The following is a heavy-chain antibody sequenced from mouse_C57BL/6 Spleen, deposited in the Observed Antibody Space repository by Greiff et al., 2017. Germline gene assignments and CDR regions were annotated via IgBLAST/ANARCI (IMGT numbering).Heavy chain of an antibody. Sequence: VQLQQSGAELARPGASVKLSCKASGYTFTSYGISWVKQRTGQGLEWIGEIYPRSGNTYYNEKFKGKATLTADKSSSTAYMELRSRTSEDSAVYFCARSGYSNYKYFDVWGTGTTVTVSS. CDR3: ARSGYSNYKYFDV. CDR2: IYPRSGNT. V-gene: IGHV1-81*01. J-gene: IGHJ1*03. CDR1: GYTFTSYG. D-gene: IGHD2-5*01.